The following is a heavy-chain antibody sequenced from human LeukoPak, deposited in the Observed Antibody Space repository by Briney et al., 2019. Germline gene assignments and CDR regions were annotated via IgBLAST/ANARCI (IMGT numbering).Heavy chain of an antibody. CDR2: ISAYNGNT. V-gene: IGHV1-18*01. J-gene: IGHJ4*02. CDR1: GYTFTSYG. CDR3: ARAHLWGVSSGYYLNY. Sequence: ASVKVSCKASGYTFTSYGISWVRQAPGQGLEWMGWISAYNGNTNYAQKVQGRVTMTTDTSTSTAYMELRSLRSDDTAVYYCARAHLWGVSSGYYLNYWGQGTLVTVSS. D-gene: IGHD3-22*01.